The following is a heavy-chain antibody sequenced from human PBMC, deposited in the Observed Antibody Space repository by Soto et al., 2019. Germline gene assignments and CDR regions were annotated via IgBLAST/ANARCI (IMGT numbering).Heavy chain of an antibody. Sequence: GGSLRLSCAASGFTFSSYGMHWVRQAPGKGLEWVAVISYDGSNKYYADSVKGRFTISRGNSKNTLYLQMNSLRAEDTAVYYCAKLYSSGWYGDAFDIWGQGTMVTVSS. V-gene: IGHV3-30*18. CDR1: GFTFSSYG. CDR3: AKLYSSGWYGDAFDI. J-gene: IGHJ3*02. D-gene: IGHD6-19*01. CDR2: ISYDGSNK.